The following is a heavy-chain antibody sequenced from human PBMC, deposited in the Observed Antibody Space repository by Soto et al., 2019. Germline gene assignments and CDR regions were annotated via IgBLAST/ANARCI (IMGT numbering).Heavy chain of an antibody. CDR2: IYYSGST. CDR1: GGSVSSGDYY. CDR3: ARIPVDTYMINWFDP. D-gene: IGHD5-18*01. J-gene: IGHJ5*02. Sequence: SETLSLTCTVSGGSVSSGDYYWSWIRQPPGKGLEWIGYIYYSGSTNYNPSLKSRVSISLDTSRNQFSLRLTSVTAADTAVYYCARIPVDTYMINWFDPWGQGTLVTVSS. V-gene: IGHV4-61*08.